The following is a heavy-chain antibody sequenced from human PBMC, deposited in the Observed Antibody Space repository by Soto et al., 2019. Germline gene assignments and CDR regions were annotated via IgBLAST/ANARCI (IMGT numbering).Heavy chain of an antibody. J-gene: IGHJ6*02. CDR3: ARLGGYCTTSCYGYYAMDV. Sequence: SETLSLTCAVSGGSISSGGYSWSWIRQPPGKGLEWIGYIYHSGSTYYNPSLKSRVTISVDTSKNQFSLKVSSVTAADTAVYYCARLGGYCTTSCYGYYAMDVWGQGTTVTLAS. D-gene: IGHD2-8*01. V-gene: IGHV4-30-2*03. CDR2: IYHSGST. CDR1: GGSISSGGYS.